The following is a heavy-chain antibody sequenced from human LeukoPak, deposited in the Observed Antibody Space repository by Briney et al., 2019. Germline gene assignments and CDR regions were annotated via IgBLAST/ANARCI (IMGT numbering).Heavy chain of an antibody. CDR3: ARESATVRTNAFDI. CDR2: ISSSTNYI. CDR1: GFTFNTYR. V-gene: IGHV3-21*01. J-gene: IGHJ3*02. Sequence: GGSLRLSCAASGFTFNTYRMNWIRQAPGKGLELVSSISSSTNYIHYADSVKGRFTISRDNAKNALYLQMNSLRAEDAAVYYCARESATVRTNAFDIWGPGTMITVSS. D-gene: IGHD6-25*01.